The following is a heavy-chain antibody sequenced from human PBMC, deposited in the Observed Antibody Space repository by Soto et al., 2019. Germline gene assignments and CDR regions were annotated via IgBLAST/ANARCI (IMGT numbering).Heavy chain of an antibody. Sequence: QVQLVQSGAEVKRPGSSVKVSCKASGGAFSNYDIYWVRQAPGQGLEWLGTIVPVFRSVYYAPRFQGRLTITADGSTDTVYMMLTSLQSEDTAVYYCAREMPSTAAAYFYYGLNVWGQVTSVTVSS. J-gene: IGHJ6*02. V-gene: IGHV1-69*18. CDR2: IVPVFRSV. CDR1: GGAFSNYD. D-gene: IGHD6-13*01. CDR3: AREMPSTAAAYFYYGLNV.